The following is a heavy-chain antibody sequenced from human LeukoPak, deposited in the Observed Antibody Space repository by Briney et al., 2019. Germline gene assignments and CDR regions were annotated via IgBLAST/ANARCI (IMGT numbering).Heavy chain of an antibody. J-gene: IGHJ4*02. Sequence: GGPLRLSCATSGFTFSRSGMHWVRQTPGKGLEWVAVMWLDETNNHYADSVKGRFIISRDNSKNTLYLQMNSLRAEDTAVYYCAKAGFTMTQIDYWGQGIQVTVSS. CDR2: MWLDETNN. CDR3: AKAGFTMTQIDY. V-gene: IGHV3-33*06. D-gene: IGHD3-22*01. CDR1: GFTFSRSG.